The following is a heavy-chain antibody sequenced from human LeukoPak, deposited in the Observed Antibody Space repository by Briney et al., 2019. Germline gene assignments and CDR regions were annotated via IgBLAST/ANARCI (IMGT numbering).Heavy chain of an antibody. V-gene: IGHV1-24*01. CDR3: ARVRYYYDSSGSTQFYLDY. Sequence: ASVKVSCKVSGYTLTELSMHWVRQAPGKGLEWMGGFDPEDGETIYAQKFQGRVTMTRDTSISTAYMELSRLRSDDTAVYYCARVRYYYDSSGSTQFYLDYWGQGTPVTVSS. CDR2: FDPEDGET. CDR1: GYTLTELS. D-gene: IGHD3-22*01. J-gene: IGHJ4*02.